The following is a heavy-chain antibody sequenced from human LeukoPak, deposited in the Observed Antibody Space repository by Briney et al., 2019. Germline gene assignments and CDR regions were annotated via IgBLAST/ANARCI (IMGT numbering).Heavy chain of an antibody. CDR1: GFTFTSSV. J-gene: IGHJ4*02. V-gene: IGHV1-58*01. D-gene: IGHD3-10*01. Sequence: GTSVKVSCKASGFTFTSSVVQWVRQARGQRLEWRGWIVVGSGNTNYAQKFQERVTITRDMSTSTAYMELSSLRFEDTAVYYCAADRAGSYLRFVYWGQGTPVTVSS. CDR2: IVVGSGNT. CDR3: AADRAGSYLRFVY.